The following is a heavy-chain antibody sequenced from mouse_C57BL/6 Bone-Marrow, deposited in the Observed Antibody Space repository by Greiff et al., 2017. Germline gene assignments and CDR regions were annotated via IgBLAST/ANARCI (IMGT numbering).Heavy chain of an antibody. CDR2: IYPRRGNT. CDR3: ARNWDEGY. Sequence: QVQLQQSGAELARPGASVKLSCKASGYTFTSYGISWVKQRTGQGLEWIGEIYPRRGNTYYNEKFKGKATVTADKSSSTAYMELRSLTSEDAAVYFCARNWDEGYWGQGTTLTVSS. CDR1: GYTFTSYG. V-gene: IGHV1-81*01. D-gene: IGHD4-1*01. J-gene: IGHJ2*01.